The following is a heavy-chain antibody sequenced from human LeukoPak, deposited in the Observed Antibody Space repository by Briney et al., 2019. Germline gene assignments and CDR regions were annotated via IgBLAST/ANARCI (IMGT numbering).Heavy chain of an antibody. D-gene: IGHD2-2*01. Sequence: PGGSLRLSCAASGFSFGSHPMNWVPQAPGKGLEWISYISTRSSYAKYADSVKGRFTISRDNAKNTLYLYMDSLRVEDTAVYYCARDGYCDSPTCFRKVKYWFLDLWGRGSLVTVSS. CDR1: GFSFGSHP. J-gene: IGHJ2*01. CDR3: ARDGYCDSPTCFRKVKYWFLDL. V-gene: IGHV3-21*05. CDR2: ISTRSSYA.